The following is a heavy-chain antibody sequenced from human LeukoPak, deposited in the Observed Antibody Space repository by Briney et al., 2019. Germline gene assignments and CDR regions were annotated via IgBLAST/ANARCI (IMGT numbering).Heavy chain of an antibody. Sequence: GASVKVSCKASGATFSSYAINWVRQAPGQGLEWMGRIIPMLGTVNYAQKFQGRVTIIADKFTSTAYMELSSLRSEDTAVYYCARLGKSTTVTTGYDYGMDVWGQGTTVTVSS. J-gene: IGHJ6*02. D-gene: IGHD4-17*01. CDR1: GATFSSYA. V-gene: IGHV1-69*04. CDR2: IIPMLGTV. CDR3: ARLGKSTTVTTGYDYGMDV.